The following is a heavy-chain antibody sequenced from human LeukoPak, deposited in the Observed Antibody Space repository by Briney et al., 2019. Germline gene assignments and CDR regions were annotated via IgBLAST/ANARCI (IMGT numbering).Heavy chain of an antibody. D-gene: IGHD6-13*01. CDR3: ARGSRYSSSWYRDYYYYYMDV. J-gene: IGHJ6*03. CDR1: GYTFTSYY. CDR2: INPSGGST. Sequence: GASVKVSCKASGYTFTSYYMHWVRQAPGQGLEWMGIINPSGGSTSYAQKFQGRVTMTGDTSTSTVYMELSSLRSEHTAVYYCARGSRYSSSWYRDYYYYYMDVWGKGTTVTISS. V-gene: IGHV1-46*01.